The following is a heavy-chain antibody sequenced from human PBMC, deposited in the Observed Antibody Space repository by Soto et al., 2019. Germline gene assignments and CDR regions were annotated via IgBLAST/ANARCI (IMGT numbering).Heavy chain of an antibody. V-gene: IGHV3-72*01. J-gene: IGHJ4*02. D-gene: IGHD1-26*01. CDR3: TRVHYTGSNYGPWDS. Sequence: GGSLRLSCTASGFTFGDHYMDWVRQAPGKGLEWVGRSRNKANGYTTEYAASVRGRFTVSRDDSKNSLFLQMDSLKTEDTAVYFCTRVHYTGSNYGPWDSWGQGTRVTVSS. CDR2: SRNKANGYTT. CDR1: GFTFGDHY.